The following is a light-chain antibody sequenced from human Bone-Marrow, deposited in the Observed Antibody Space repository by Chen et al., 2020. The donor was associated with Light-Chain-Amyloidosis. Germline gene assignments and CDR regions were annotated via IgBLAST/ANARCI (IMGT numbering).Light chain of an antibody. CDR2: DVS. CDR3: SSYTSSRRV. Sequence: SHLTQPASVSGSLGPSFTISCTGTSSDVGGYNYVSWYQQHPGKAPNLMIYDVSNRPSGVSNRFSGSKSGNTASLTISVLQAEDEADYYCSSYTSSRRVFGTGTKVTVL. J-gene: IGLJ1*01. CDR1: SSDVGGYNY. V-gene: IGLV2-14*01.